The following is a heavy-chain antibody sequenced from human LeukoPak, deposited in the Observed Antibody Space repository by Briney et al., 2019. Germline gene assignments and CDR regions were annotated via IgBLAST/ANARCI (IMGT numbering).Heavy chain of an antibody. Sequence: PSETLSLTCTVSGGSVSSGSYYWSWIRQPPGKGLEWIGYIHYSGSTNYNPSLKSRVTISVDTSKNQFSLKLSSVTAADTAVYYCARGPWFGETTFDYWGQGTLVTVSS. CDR3: ARGPWFGETTFDY. J-gene: IGHJ4*02. CDR1: GGSVSSGSYY. V-gene: IGHV4-61*01. CDR2: IHYSGST. D-gene: IGHD3-10*01.